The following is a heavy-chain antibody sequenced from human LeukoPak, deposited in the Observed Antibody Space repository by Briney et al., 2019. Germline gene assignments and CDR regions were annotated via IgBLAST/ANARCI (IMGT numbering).Heavy chain of an antibody. Sequence: PGGSLRLSCAASGFTFSSYSMNWVRQAPGKGLEWVSSISSSSSYIYYADSVKGRFTISRDNAKNSLYLQMNSLRAEDTTVYYCARDAASCSGGSCYFPYYYYYMDVWGKGTTVTVSS. CDR2: ISSSSSYI. CDR1: GFTFSSYS. D-gene: IGHD2-15*01. V-gene: IGHV3-21*01. CDR3: ARDAASCSGGSCYFPYYYYYMDV. J-gene: IGHJ6*03.